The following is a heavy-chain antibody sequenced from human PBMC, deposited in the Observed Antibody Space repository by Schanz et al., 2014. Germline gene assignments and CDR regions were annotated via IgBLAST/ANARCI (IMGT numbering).Heavy chain of an antibody. V-gene: IGHV1-18*01. Sequence: QGQLVQSGPEVKEPGASVKVSCEASRYTFNTYGLNWVRQAPGQGLEWMGWINAGTGNTEYSQKFQGRVTITRDTLASTAYMELRSLRSDDTALYYCTRGGYSYALSAFDIWGQGTMVTVSS. J-gene: IGHJ3*02. CDR1: RYTFNTYG. CDR3: TRGGYSYALSAFDI. D-gene: IGHD5-18*01. CDR2: INAGTGNT.